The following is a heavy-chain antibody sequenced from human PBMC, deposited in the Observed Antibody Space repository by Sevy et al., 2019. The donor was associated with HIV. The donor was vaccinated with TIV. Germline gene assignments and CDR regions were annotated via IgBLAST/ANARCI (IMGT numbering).Heavy chain of an antibody. CDR1: GGSISSNGYY. V-gene: IGHV4-39*01. CDR3: ARRRRGDFTPTYDY. CDR2: VTNTNST. Sequence: AETLSLTCTVSGGSISSNGYYWDWIRQAPGKGPTGIERVTNTNSTYYTSSLKSRVTISVDVSKNQFSLNLNSVTAADTAVYYCARRRRGDFTPTYDYWGQGTLVTVSS. D-gene: IGHD2-21*02. J-gene: IGHJ4*02.